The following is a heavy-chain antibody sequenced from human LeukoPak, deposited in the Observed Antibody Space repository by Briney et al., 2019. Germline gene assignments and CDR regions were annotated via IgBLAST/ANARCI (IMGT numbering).Heavy chain of an antibody. D-gene: IGHD3-10*01. CDR2: ISAYNGNT. CDR3: ARARLTLWFGQNLDY. J-gene: IGHJ4*02. CDR1: GYTFTSYG. Sequence: GASVKVSCKASGYTFTSYGISWVRQAPGQGLEWMGWISAYNGNTNYAQKLQGRVTMTTDTSTSTAYMELRSLRSDDTAVYYCARARLTLWFGQNLDYWGQGTLVTVSS. V-gene: IGHV1-18*01.